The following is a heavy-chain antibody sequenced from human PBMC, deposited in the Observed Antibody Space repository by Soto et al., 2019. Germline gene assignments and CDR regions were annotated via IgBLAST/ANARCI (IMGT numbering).Heavy chain of an antibody. CDR2: IKQDGSEK. J-gene: IGHJ5*02. Sequence: PGGSLRLSCAASGFTFSSYWMSWVRQAPGKGLEWVANIKQDGSEKYYVDSVKGRFTISRDNAKNSLYLQMNSLRAEDTAVYYCARAKQKYYDFWSGYTAYNWFDPWGQGTLVTVSS. CDR3: ARAKQKYYDFWSGYTAYNWFDP. V-gene: IGHV3-7*05. D-gene: IGHD3-3*01. CDR1: GFTFSSYW.